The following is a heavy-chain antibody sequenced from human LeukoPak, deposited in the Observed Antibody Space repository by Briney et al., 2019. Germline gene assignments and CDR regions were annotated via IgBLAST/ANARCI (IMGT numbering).Heavy chain of an antibody. Sequence: ASVKVSCKASGYTFTSYAMHWVRQAPGQRLEWMGWINAGNGNTKYSQKFQGRVTITRDTSASTAYMELSSLRSEDTAVYYCARDLCSGGSCWDYYGMDVWGQGTTVTVSS. J-gene: IGHJ6*02. CDR3: ARDLCSGGSCWDYYGMDV. V-gene: IGHV1-3*01. CDR1: GYTFTSYA. CDR2: INAGNGNT. D-gene: IGHD2-15*01.